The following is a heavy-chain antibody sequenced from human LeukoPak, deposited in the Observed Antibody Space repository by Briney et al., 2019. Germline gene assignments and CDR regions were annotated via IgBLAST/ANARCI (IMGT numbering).Heavy chain of an antibody. CDR1: GGSISSYY. J-gene: IGHJ4*02. D-gene: IGHD5-18*01. CDR3: ARRAPYSYEWSTLDY. V-gene: IGHV4-59*08. Sequence: SETLSLTCTVSGGSISSYYWSWIRRPPGKGLEWIGYIYYSGSTNYSPSLKSRVTISVDTSKNQFSLKLSSVTAADTAVYYCARRAPYSYEWSTLDYWGQGTLVTVSP. CDR2: IYYSGST.